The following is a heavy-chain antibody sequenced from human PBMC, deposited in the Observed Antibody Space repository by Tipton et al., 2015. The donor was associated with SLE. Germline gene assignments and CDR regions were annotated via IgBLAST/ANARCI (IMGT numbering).Heavy chain of an antibody. CDR3: ARVLQQLVNNWFDP. CDR1: GYTFTSYG. Sequence: QSGAEVKKPGASVKGSCKASGYTFTSYGISWVRQAPGQGLEWMGWISAYNGNTNYAQKLQGRVTMTTDTSTSPAYMELRSLRSDDAAVYYCARVLQQLVNNWFDPWGQGTLVTVSS. D-gene: IGHD6-13*01. V-gene: IGHV1-18*01. J-gene: IGHJ5*02. CDR2: ISAYNGNT.